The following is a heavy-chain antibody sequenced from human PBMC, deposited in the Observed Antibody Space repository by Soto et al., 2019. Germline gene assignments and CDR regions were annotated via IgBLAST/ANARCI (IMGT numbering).Heavy chain of an antibody. V-gene: IGHV3-30-3*01. J-gene: IGHJ4*02. D-gene: IGHD3-10*01. CDR1: GFTFSNYV. Sequence: GGSLRLSCAASGFTFSNYVMHWVRQAPGKGLEWVAITLHDGNNKYYADSVKGRFTISRDNSKNTLYLQMNSLRTEDTAIYYCARDDEGGSYCDLGYWGQGTLVTVSS. CDR3: ARDDEGGSYCDLGY. CDR2: TLHDGNNK.